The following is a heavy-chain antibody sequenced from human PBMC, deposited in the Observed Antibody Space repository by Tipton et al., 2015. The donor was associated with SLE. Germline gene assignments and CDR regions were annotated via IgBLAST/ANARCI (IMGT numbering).Heavy chain of an antibody. J-gene: IGHJ3*02. V-gene: IGHV4-31*03. D-gene: IGHD5-18*01. Sequence: TLSLTCTVSGGSISSGGYYWSWIRQHPGKGLEWIGYIYYSGSTYYNPSLKSRVTISVDTSKNQFSLKLSSVTAADTAVYYWARDYSYDAFDIWGQGTLVTVSS. CDR3: ARDYSYDAFDI. CDR2: IYYSGST. CDR1: GGSISSGGYY.